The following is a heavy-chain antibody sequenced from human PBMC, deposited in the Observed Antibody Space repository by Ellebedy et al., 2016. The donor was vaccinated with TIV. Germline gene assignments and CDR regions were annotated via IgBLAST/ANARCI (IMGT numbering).Heavy chain of an antibody. Sequence: SETLSLXXTVSGGSISSYYWSWIRQTAGKGLEWIGRIYTSGSTNYNPSLKSRVTISVDTSKNQFSLKLISVTAADTAVYYCARHGVDGYNPRGMDVWGQGTTVTVSS. D-gene: IGHD5-24*01. CDR2: IYTSGST. J-gene: IGHJ6*02. CDR3: ARHGVDGYNPRGMDV. V-gene: IGHV4-4*07. CDR1: GGSISSYY.